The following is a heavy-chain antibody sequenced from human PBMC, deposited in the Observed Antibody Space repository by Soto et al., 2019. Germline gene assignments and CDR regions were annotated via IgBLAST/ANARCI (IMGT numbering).Heavy chain of an antibody. D-gene: IGHD3-10*01. J-gene: IGHJ6*02. CDR2: ISFSGSTI. CDR1: GFSFRDYE. CDR3: TRGAGFFYGVDV. V-gene: IGHV3-48*03. Sequence: GSLRLSCAASGFSFRDYEMNWVRQAPGKGLEWIAHISFSGSTIYYADSVKGRFSISRDNSKNFLYLQMSGLRADDSAVYYCTRGAGFFYGVDVWGLGTTVTVSS.